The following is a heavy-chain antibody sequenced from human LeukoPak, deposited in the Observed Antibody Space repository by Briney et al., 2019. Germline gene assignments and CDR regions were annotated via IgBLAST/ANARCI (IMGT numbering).Heavy chain of an antibody. Sequence: GGSLRLSCTASGFTFNDYYMTWIRQAPGKGLEWISSISGSDGTIFYADSVKGRFTISRDNAKKSLYLQMNSLRAEDTAVYYCAKWFLYDSSGYSMEYFQHWGQGTLVTVSS. J-gene: IGHJ1*01. D-gene: IGHD3-22*01. CDR1: GFTFNDYY. CDR2: ISGSDGTI. CDR3: AKWFLYDSSGYSMEYFQH. V-gene: IGHV3-11*01.